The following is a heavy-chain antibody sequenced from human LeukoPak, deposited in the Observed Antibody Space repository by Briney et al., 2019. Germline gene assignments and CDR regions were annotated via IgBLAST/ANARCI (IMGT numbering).Heavy chain of an antibody. CDR3: ARDHDYGDYPDAFDI. Sequence: PGGSLRLSCAASGFTFSSYSMNWVRQAPGKGLAWVSSISSSSSYIYYADSVKGRFTISRDNAKNSLYLQMNSLRAEDTAVYYCARDHDYGDYPDAFDIWGQGTMVTVSS. D-gene: IGHD4-17*01. CDR1: GFTFSSYS. CDR2: ISSSSSYI. J-gene: IGHJ3*02. V-gene: IGHV3-21*01.